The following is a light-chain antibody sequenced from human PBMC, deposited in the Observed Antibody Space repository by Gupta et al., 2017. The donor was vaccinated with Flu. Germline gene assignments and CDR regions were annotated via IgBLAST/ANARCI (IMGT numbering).Light chain of an antibody. V-gene: IGLV2-14*01. CDR2: EVS. Sequence: QSALTQPASVSGSPGQSITISCTRTSSDVGGYNYVSWYQQHPGKAHKLMIYEVSNRPSGVSNRFAGSKAGNTAFTTIAGLQAEDEADYYCSSYTSSSTRVFGTGTKVTVL. J-gene: IGLJ1*01. CDR1: SSDVGGYNY. CDR3: SSYTSSSTRV.